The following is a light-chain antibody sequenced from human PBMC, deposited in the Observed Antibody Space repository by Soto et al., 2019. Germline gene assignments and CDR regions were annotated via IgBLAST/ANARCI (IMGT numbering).Light chain of an antibody. V-gene: IGKV4-1*01. J-gene: IGKJ2*03. CDR2: WAS. Sequence: DTVMTQSPDSLAVSLGERATINCKSSQSVLYSSNNMNYLSWYQQKPGQPPKLLIYWASTRESGVPARFSGSGSGTDFTLTISSVQAEDVAVYYCLQHYNTPPYSFGQGTKLEIK. CDR1: QSVLYSSNNMNY. CDR3: LQHYNTPPYS.